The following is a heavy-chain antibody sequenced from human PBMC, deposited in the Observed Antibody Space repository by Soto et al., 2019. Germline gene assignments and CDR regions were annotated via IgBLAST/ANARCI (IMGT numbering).Heavy chain of an antibody. CDR2: IKGDGSET. Sequence: GGSLRLSCAASGFTFSSYWMPWVRQAPGKGLVWVSRIKGDGSETNYADSVKGRFTISRDNAKNTLYLQLNSLRAEDTAVYYCLRGNSGYGTFDYSGQGTRVTVS. CDR3: LRGNSGYGTFDY. D-gene: IGHD5-12*01. J-gene: IGHJ4*02. V-gene: IGHV3-74*01. CDR1: GFTFSSYW.